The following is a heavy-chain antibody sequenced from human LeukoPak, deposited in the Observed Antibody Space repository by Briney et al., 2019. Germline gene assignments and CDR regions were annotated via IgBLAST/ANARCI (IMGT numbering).Heavy chain of an antibody. Sequence: GESLKISCRGSGYSFTTYWIGWARQMPGKGLEWMGIIYPGDSDTRYSPSFQGQVTMSADKSINTAYLQWSRLKASDTAMYYCARRQGCSSTSCPPDYWGQGTLVTVSS. V-gene: IGHV5-51*01. J-gene: IGHJ4*02. D-gene: IGHD2-2*01. CDR2: IYPGDSDT. CDR1: GYSFTTYW. CDR3: ARRQGCSSTSCPPDY.